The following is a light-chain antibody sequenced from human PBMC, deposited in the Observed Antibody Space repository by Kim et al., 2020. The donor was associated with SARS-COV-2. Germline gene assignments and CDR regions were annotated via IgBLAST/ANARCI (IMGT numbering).Light chain of an antibody. J-gene: IGKJ3*01. V-gene: IGKV3-15*01. Sequence: VSPEERATLSCRASHSVSSNLAWYQQKPGQAPRLLIYGASTRATGVPARFSGSGSGTEFTLTISSLQSEDFAVYFCQQYNYWPPAFGPGTKVDIK. CDR3: QQYNYWPPA. CDR1: HSVSSN. CDR2: GAS.